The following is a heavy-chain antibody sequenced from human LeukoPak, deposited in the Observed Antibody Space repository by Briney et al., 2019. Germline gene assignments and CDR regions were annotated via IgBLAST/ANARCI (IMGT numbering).Heavy chain of an antibody. CDR2: MNPNSGNT. CDR1: GYTFTSYD. V-gene: IGHV1-8*01. J-gene: IGHJ5*02. Sequence: ASVKVSCKASGYTFTSYDINWVRQATGQGLEWMGWMNPNSGNTGYAQKFQGRVTMTRNTSISTAYMELSSLRSEDTAVYYCARGLAYYDFWSGYQNWFDPWGQGTLVTVSS. CDR3: ARGLAYYDFWSGYQNWFDP. D-gene: IGHD3-3*01.